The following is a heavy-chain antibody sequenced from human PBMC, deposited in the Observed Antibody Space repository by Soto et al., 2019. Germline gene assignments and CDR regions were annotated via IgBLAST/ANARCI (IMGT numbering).Heavy chain of an antibody. Sequence: PSETLSLTCAVYGGSFSGYYWSWIRQPPGKGLEWIGEINHSGSTNYNPSLKSRVTISVDTSKNQFSLKLSSVTAADTAVYYCARGIASYDFWSGYYYYYYYMDVWGKGTTVTAP. V-gene: IGHV4-34*01. J-gene: IGHJ6*03. CDR3: ARGIASYDFWSGYYYYYYYMDV. D-gene: IGHD3-3*01. CDR1: GGSFSGYY. CDR2: INHSGST.